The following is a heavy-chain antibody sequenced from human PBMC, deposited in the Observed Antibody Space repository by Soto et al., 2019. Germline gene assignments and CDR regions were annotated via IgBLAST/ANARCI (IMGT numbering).Heavy chain of an antibody. CDR3: ARGYCSSTSCPYYYYGMDV. J-gene: IGHJ6*02. Sequence: VSVKVSCKASRYTFTGYYMHWVRQAPGQGLEWMGWINPNSGGTNYAQKFQGWVTMTRDTSISTAYMELSRLRSDDTAVYYCARGYCSSTSCPYYYYGMDVWGQGTTVTVSS. CDR2: INPNSGGT. D-gene: IGHD2-2*01. CDR1: RYTFTGYY. V-gene: IGHV1-2*04.